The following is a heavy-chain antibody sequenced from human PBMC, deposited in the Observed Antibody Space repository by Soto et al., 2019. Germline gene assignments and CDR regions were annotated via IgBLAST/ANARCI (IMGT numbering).Heavy chain of an antibody. Sequence: PSQTLSLTCAISGDSVSSNSAAWNWIRQSPSRGLEWLGRTYYRSKWYNDYAVSVKSRITINPDTSKNQFSLQLNSVTPEDTAVYYCARGVVRFLEWSPSEEYFQHWGQGTLVTVSS. D-gene: IGHD3-3*01. J-gene: IGHJ1*01. CDR2: TYYRSKWYN. CDR3: ARGVVRFLEWSPSEEYFQH. CDR1: GDSVSSNSAA. V-gene: IGHV6-1*01.